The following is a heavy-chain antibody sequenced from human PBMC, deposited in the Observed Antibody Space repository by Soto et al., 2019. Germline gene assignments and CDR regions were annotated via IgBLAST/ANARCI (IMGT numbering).Heavy chain of an antibody. CDR1: GFTFSSYA. CDR2: ISKDGGNI. V-gene: IGHV3-30-3*01. CDR3: ARDRDMGAAEYYFDY. J-gene: IGHJ4*02. D-gene: IGHD6-13*01. Sequence: VQLLESGGGLVQPGGSLRLSCAASGFTFSSYAMSWVRQAPGKGLEWVAVISKDGGNIYYTDSVKGRFTISRDNSRNTLYLDMNSLRSEDLAVYYCARDRDMGAAEYYFDYWGQGTLVTVSS.